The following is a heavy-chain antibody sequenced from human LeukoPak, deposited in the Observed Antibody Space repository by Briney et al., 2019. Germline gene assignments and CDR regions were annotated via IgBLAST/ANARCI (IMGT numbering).Heavy chain of an antibody. CDR3: ARQVSDYFYHYIDV. D-gene: IGHD2/OR15-2a*01. CDR2: IYYSGTT. J-gene: IGHJ6*03. CDR1: GCSISSSCYY. Sequence: SETLSLTCSVSGCSISSSCYYWLWLRPPPGKGLEGVGNIYYSGTTYYNSSLKSRVTLSEDPSKNRFSLMLTSVTAAATAVYYCARQVSDYFYHYIDVWGEGTTVIVSS. V-gene: IGHV4-39*01.